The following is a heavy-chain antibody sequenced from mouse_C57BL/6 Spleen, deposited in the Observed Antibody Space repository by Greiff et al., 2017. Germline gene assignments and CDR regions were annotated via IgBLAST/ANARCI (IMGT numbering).Heavy chain of an antibody. J-gene: IGHJ3*01. D-gene: IGHD2-4*01. Sequence: QVQLQQSGPDLVKPGASVKLSCTASGYTFTSYDINWVQQRPGQGLEWIGWIYPRDGSTKYNEKFKGQATLTVDTSSSTGYMELHSLTFEDSAVYFCERSMYYDPSWLAYWGQGTLVTVSA. CDR2: IYPRDGST. CDR1: GYTFTSYD. CDR3: ERSMYYDPSWLAY. V-gene: IGHV1-85*01.